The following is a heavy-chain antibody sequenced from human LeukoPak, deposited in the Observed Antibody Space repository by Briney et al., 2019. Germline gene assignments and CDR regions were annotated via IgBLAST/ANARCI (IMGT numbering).Heavy chain of an antibody. V-gene: IGHV1-46*01. CDR3: ARGGPLAYCGGDCYWRGLYFDY. Sequence: GASVKVSCKASGYTFTSYYMHWVRQAPGQGLEWMGIINPSGGSTSYAQKFQGRVTMTRDMSTSTVYMELSSQRSEDAAVYYCARGGPLAYCGGDCYWRGLYFDYWGQGTLVTVSS. CDR2: INPSGGST. J-gene: IGHJ4*02. D-gene: IGHD2-21*02. CDR1: GYTFTSYY.